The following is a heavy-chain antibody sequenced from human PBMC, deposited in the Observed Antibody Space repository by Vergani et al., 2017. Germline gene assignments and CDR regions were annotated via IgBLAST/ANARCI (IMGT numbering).Heavy chain of an antibody. CDR2: FHHTGMT. D-gene: IGHD6-6*01. Sequence: QVQLQESGPGLVKPSETLSLPCTVSNYYISRGYFWGWLRRPPGKGLEWIASFHHTGMTYNNPSLKSRVTISVDTSKNQFSLKLSSWTAADTAVYYCARHSSSLSTRYYYYYMDVWGKGTTVTVSS. V-gene: IGHV4-38-2*02. J-gene: IGHJ6*03. CDR3: ARHSSSLSTRYYYYYMDV. CDR1: NYYISRGYF.